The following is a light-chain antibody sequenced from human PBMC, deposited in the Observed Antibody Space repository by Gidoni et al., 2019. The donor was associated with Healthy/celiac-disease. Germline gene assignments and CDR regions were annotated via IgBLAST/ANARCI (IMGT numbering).Light chain of an antibody. J-gene: IGKJ2*01. Sequence: DIQMTQYPSTLSASVGDRVNINCRASQSSSSWLAWYQQKPGQAPKLLINKASSIESGVTARFCGSGFGTEFSCTIRGLQPDDYSNYCSQQYYTFGQGTKLEIK. CDR3: QQYYT. CDR1: QSSSSW. CDR2: KAS. V-gene: IGKV1-5*03.